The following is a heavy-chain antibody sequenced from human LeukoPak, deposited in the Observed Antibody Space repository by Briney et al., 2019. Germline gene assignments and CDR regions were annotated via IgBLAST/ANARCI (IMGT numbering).Heavy chain of an antibody. CDR3: ARDRGDYDFWSGYYAQGPPFDY. CDR2: INPNSGGT. Sequence: ASVKVSCKASGYTFTGYYVHWVRQAPGQGLEWMGWINPNSGGTNYEQKLQGRVTMTTDTSTSTAYMELRSLRSDDTAVYYCARDRGDYDFWSGYYAQGPPFDYWGQGTLVTVSS. J-gene: IGHJ4*02. V-gene: IGHV1-2*02. CDR1: GYTFTGYY. D-gene: IGHD3-3*01.